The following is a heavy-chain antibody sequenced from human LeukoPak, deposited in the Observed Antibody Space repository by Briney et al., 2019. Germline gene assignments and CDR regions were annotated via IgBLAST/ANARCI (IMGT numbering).Heavy chain of an antibody. CDR1: GGSISSYS. V-gene: IGHV4-59*01. CDR3: ARGSRYSSSKFIDY. Sequence: PSETLSLTCTVSGGSISSYSCNWIRQPLGKGLEWIGYIYYSGGTSYNPSLKSRVTISVDTSKDQFSLKLSSVTAADTAVYYCARGSRYSSSKFIDYWGQGTLVTVSS. J-gene: IGHJ4*02. D-gene: IGHD6-13*01. CDR2: IYYSGGT.